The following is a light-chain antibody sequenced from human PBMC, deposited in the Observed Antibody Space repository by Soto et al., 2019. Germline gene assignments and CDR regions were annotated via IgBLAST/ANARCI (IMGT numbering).Light chain of an antibody. CDR2: EVT. Sequence: QPVLTQPPSASGSPGQSVTISCTGTSSDVGSYNYVSWYQQHPGKAPKLMIYEVTKRPSGVPDRFSGSKSGNTASLTVSGLQPDDEADYYCSSYAGSNNKVFGTGTKLTVL. CDR3: SSYAGSNNKV. V-gene: IGLV2-8*01. CDR1: SSDVGSYNY. J-gene: IGLJ1*01.